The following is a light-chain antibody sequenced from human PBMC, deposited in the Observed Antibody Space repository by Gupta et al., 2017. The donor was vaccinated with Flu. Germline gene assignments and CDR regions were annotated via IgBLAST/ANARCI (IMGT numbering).Light chain of an antibody. J-gene: IGKJ1*01. V-gene: IGKV1-5*03. CDR2: KAS. CDR3: QQYYSEST. Sequence: DIQMTQSPSTLPASLGDRVTISCRASQSINNWLAWYQQRSGKAPKLLIYKASSLQSGVPSRFSGSGSGTEFTLTISSLQSDDFATYYCQQYYSESTFGQGTXVEVK. CDR1: QSINNW.